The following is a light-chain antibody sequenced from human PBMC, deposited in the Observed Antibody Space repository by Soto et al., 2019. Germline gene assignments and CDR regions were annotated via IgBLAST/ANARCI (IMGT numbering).Light chain of an antibody. CDR3: QQYNSWLWT. J-gene: IGKJ1*01. V-gene: IGKV3-11*01. CDR2: DAS. Sequence: ESVLTQSPATLSLSPGERATLSCRTSQGVSSYLAWYQQKPGQAPRLLIYDASNRATGIPARFSGSGSGTDFTLTIGTLQSADFAVYYCQQYNSWLWTFGQGTKVDIK. CDR1: QGVSSY.